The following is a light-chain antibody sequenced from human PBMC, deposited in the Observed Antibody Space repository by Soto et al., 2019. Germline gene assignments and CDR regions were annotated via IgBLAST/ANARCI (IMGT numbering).Light chain of an antibody. CDR2: SAS. V-gene: IGKV1-12*01. Sequence: DIHVTQSPSSVSASVGDRVTITCRASQAITSWLAWYQQKPGRAPKLLIYSASGLQSGAPSRFSGSGSGTDFTLTITSLQPDDAVVYYCQLPRSFSLTLGGGTKVDIK. CDR3: QLPRSFSLT. J-gene: IGKJ4*01. CDR1: QAITSW.